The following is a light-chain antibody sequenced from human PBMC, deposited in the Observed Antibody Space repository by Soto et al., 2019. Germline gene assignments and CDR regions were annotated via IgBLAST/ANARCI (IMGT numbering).Light chain of an antibody. CDR1: QYVGTR. CDR2: YTS. V-gene: IGKV3-11*01. CDR3: HQRQSWPRT. Sequence: VMTQSPLSLPVTVGQPASIXXRSSQYVGTRLAWYQHKPGQAPXPLIYYTSNRATGIPARFSGSGSGTDFTLTINSLAPEDFAIYYCHQRQSWPRTFGQGTKV. J-gene: IGKJ1*01.